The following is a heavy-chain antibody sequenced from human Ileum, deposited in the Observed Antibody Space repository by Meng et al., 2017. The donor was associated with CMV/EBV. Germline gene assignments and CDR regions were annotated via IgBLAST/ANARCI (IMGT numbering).Heavy chain of an antibody. CDR2: IYTSGST. J-gene: IGHJ4*02. D-gene: IGHD6-13*01. CDR1: RGSISSDY. Sequence: QARLQESCPGLVKPSETLSLTCTVSRGSISSDYWSWIRQPAGKGLEWIGRIYTSGSTNYNPSLKSRVTMSVDTSKTQFSLKLSSVTAADTAVYYCARGPYSSSWSSFDYWGQGTLVTAPQ. V-gene: IGHV4-4*07. CDR3: ARGPYSSSWSSFDY.